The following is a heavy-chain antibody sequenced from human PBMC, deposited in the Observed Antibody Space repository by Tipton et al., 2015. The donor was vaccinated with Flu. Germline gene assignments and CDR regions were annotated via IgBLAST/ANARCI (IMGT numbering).Heavy chain of an antibody. D-gene: IGHD3-3*01. V-gene: IGHV4-39*06. CDR2: IFHSGST. CDR1: GDSMTSSRYY. Sequence: TLSLTCSASGDSMTSSRYYWGWIRQPPGKGLEWIGSIFHSGSTYYNPSLKSRVTISVDTSKNQFPLKLISVTAADTAVYYCARVSPGVESWFDPWGQGTLVTVSS. J-gene: IGHJ5*02. CDR3: ARVSPGVESWFDP.